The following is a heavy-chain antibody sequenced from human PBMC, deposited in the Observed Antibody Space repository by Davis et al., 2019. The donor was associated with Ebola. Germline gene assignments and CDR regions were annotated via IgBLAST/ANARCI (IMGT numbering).Heavy chain of an antibody. D-gene: IGHD3-22*01. CDR3: ARGGGYDSSGYYYSWFDP. V-gene: IGHV4-34*01. CDR1: GGSISSYY. J-gene: IGHJ5*02. CDR2: INHSGST. Sequence: MPSETLSLTCTVSGGSISSYYWSWIRQPPGKGLEWIGEINHSGSTNNNPSLKSRVTISVDTSKNQFSLKLSSVTAADTAVYYCARGGGYDSSGYYYSWFDPWGQGTLVTVSS.